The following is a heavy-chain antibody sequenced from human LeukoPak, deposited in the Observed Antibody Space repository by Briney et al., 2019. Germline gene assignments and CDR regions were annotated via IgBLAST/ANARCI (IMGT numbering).Heavy chain of an antibody. CDR2: FDPGDGET. D-gene: IGHD4-11*01. Sequence: ASVKVSCKASGYTFTSYDINWVRQATGQGLEWMGGFDPGDGETIYAQKFQGRVTMTEDTSTDTAYMELSSLRSEDTAVYYCATSHDYSNPNWFDPWGQGTLVTVSS. V-gene: IGHV1-24*01. CDR1: GYTFTSYD. CDR3: ATSHDYSNPNWFDP. J-gene: IGHJ5*02.